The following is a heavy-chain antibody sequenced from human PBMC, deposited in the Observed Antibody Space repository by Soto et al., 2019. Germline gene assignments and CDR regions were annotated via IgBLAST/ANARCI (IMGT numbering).Heavy chain of an antibody. J-gene: IGHJ4*02. Sequence: ASVKVSFKASGYTFTSYAMHWVRQAPVQRLEWMGWINAGNGNTKYSQKFQGRVTITRDTSASTAYMELSSLRSEDTAVYYCARDHSVGYSGYDLRVCPGYWGQGTLVTVSS. V-gene: IGHV1-3*01. D-gene: IGHD5-12*01. CDR3: ARDHSVGYSGYDLRVCPGY. CDR2: INAGNGNT. CDR1: GYTFTSYA.